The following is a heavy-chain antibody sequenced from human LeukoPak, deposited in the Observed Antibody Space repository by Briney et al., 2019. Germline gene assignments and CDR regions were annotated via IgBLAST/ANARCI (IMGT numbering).Heavy chain of an antibody. V-gene: IGHV1-69*13. D-gene: IGHD3-22*01. Sequence: GASMKVSCKASGGTFSSYAISWVRQAPGQGLEWMGGIIPIFGTANYAQKFQGRVTITADESTSTAYMELSSLRSEDTAVYYCARDYDSSGYCPDYWGQGTLVTVSS. CDR1: GGTFSSYA. J-gene: IGHJ4*02. CDR3: ARDYDSSGYCPDY. CDR2: IIPIFGTA.